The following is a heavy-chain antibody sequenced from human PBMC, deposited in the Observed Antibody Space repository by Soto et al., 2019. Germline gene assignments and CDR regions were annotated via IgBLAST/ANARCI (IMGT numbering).Heavy chain of an antibody. D-gene: IGHD6-6*01. CDR3: ARPNLEYSISSPFDS. V-gene: IGHV1-18*01. CDR1: GYAFASYG. J-gene: IGHJ4*02. CDR2: VSAYNGNT. Sequence: QVQLVQSGVEVKKPGASVKVSCKASGYAFASYGFSWVRQAPGHGLEWMGWVSAYNGNTNYAQKLQGRVTMTTDTSTSTVFMELRSLSTGDTALYRSARPNLEYSISSPFDSWGQGTLVTVFS.